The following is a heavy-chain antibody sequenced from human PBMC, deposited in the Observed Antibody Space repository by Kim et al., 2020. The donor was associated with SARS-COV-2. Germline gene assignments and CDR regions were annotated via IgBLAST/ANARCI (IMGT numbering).Heavy chain of an antibody. Sequence: GGSLRLSCAASGFVFSNFGMHWVRQAPGKGLECVAIISDGGNNRVYADSVKGRLTVSRDNSKKTLYLDMNNVRPEDTAVYYCVIGGAYAWGQGTLVIVSS. D-gene: IGHD4-17*01. V-gene: IGHV3-30*03. J-gene: IGHJ4*02. CDR1: GFVFSNFG. CDR2: ISDGGNNR. CDR3: VIGGAYA.